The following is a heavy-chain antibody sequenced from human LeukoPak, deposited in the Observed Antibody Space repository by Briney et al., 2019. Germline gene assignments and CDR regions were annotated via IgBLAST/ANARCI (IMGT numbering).Heavy chain of an antibody. CDR3: AGESAYCSGGSCYSRYYFDY. CDR1: GYTFTGYY. Sequence: ASVKVSCKASGYTFTGYYMHWVRQAPGQGLEWMGWINPNSGGTNYAQKFQGRVTMTRDTSISTAYMELSRLRSDDTAVYYCAGESAYCSGGSCYSRYYFDYWGQGTLVTVSS. J-gene: IGHJ4*02. V-gene: IGHV1-2*02. CDR2: INPNSGGT. D-gene: IGHD2-15*01.